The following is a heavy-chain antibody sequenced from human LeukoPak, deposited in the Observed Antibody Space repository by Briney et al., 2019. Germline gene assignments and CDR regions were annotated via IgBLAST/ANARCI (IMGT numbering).Heavy chain of an antibody. J-gene: IGHJ5*02. V-gene: IGHV4-34*01. CDR1: GGSFDGYY. CDR3: ARVNSSSRRWFDP. D-gene: IGHD6-6*01. Sequence: PSETLSLTCAVFGGSFDGYYWSWIRQPPGKGLEWIGEITYDGSTNYNPSLKSRVTISVDTSKIQFSLKLSSVTAADTAVYYCARVNSSSRRWFDPWGQGTLVTVSS. CDR2: ITYDGST.